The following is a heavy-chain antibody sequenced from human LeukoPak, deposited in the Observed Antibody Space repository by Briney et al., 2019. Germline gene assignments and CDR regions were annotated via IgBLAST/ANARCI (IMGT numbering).Heavy chain of an antibody. CDR3: AGGYYYMDV. J-gene: IGHJ6*03. V-gene: IGHV4-59*01. D-gene: IGHD3-16*01. CDR1: GGSFSSYY. CDR2: IYYSGST. Sequence: PSETLSLTCTVSGGSFSSYYWSWIRQPPGKGLEWIGYIYYSGSTDYNPSLKSRVTISVETSKNQFSLKLSSVTAADTAVYYCAGGYYYMDVWGKGTTVTISS.